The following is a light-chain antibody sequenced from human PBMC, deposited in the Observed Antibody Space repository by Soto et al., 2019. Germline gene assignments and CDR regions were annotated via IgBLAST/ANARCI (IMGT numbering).Light chain of an antibody. J-gene: IGKJ4*01. Sequence: DIQMTQSPSSLSASVGDRVTITCRASQSISSYLNWYQQKPGKAPKLLIYAASSLQSGVPSRFSGSGSGTDFTLTISCLQSEDFATYYCQQYYNYPLTFGGGTKVDI. CDR1: QSISSY. CDR3: QQYYNYPLT. V-gene: IGKV1-39*01. CDR2: AAS.